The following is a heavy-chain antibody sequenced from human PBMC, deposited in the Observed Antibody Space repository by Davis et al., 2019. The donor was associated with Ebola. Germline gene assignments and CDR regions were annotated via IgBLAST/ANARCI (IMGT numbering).Heavy chain of an antibody. J-gene: IGHJ6*02. Sequence: SQTLSLTCAVYGGSFSGYYWSWIRQPPGKGLGWIGYIYYSGSTNYNPSLKSRVTISVDTSKNQFSLKLSSVTAADTAVYYCARARSGYYYYGMDVWGQGTTVTVSS. CDR3: ARARSGYYYYGMDV. V-gene: IGHV4-59*12. D-gene: IGHD7-27*01. CDR2: IYYSGST. CDR1: GGSFSGYY.